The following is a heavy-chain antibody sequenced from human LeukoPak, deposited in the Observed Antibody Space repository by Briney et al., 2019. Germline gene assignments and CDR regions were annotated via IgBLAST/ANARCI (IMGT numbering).Heavy chain of an antibody. D-gene: IGHD6-13*01. CDR3: AGQNPAVGGQGLDY. V-gene: IGHV4-59*08. J-gene: IGHJ4*02. CDR1: GGFISGHY. CDR2: IFYTGST. Sequence: SETLSLTCTVSGGFISGHYWSWIRQPPGKGLEWIGYIFYTGSTDYNPSLRSRITMSVDTSKNQFSLRLTSVTAAGTAVYYCAGQNPAVGGQGLDYWGQGILVTVFS.